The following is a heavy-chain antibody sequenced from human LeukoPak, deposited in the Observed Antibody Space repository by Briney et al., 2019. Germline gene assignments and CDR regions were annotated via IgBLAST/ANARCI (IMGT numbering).Heavy chain of an antibody. V-gene: IGHV4-4*02. CDR3: ARALVVVIKRGAFDI. Sequence: PSGTLSLTCAVSGGSISSSNWWSWVRQPPGKGLGGIGEIYHSGSTNYNPSLKSRVTISVDKSKNQFSLKLSSVTAADTAVYYCARALVVVIKRGAFDIWGQGTMVTVSS. CDR2: IYHSGST. D-gene: IGHD3-22*01. CDR1: GGSISSSNW. J-gene: IGHJ3*02.